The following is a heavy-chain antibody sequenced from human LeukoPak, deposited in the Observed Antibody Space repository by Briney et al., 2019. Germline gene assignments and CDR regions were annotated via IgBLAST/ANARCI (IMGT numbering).Heavy chain of an antibody. V-gene: IGHV3-7*01. Sequence: GGTLRLSCAASGFTFSSYWMSWVRQAPGKGLEWVAYIKQDGSGKYYVDSVKGRFTISRDNAKNSLYLQMNSLRAEDTAVYYRARGQGRGSAYYFDYWGQGTLVTVSS. J-gene: IGHJ4*02. CDR3: ARGQGRGSAYYFDY. D-gene: IGHD3-16*01. CDR1: GFTFSSYW. CDR2: IKQDGSGK.